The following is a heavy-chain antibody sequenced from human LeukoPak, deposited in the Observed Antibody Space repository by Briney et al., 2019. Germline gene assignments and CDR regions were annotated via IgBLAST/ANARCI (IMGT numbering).Heavy chain of an antibody. D-gene: IGHD6-6*01. J-gene: IGHJ5*02. CDR1: GYTFTSYG. CDR2: ISAYNGNT. Sequence: GASVKVSCKASGYTFTSYGISWVRQAPGQGLEWMGWISAYNGNTNYAQKLQGRVIMTTDTSTSTAYMELRSLRSDDTAVYYCARDLGSSATSTNWFDPWGQGTLVTVSS. CDR3: ARDLGSSATSTNWFDP. V-gene: IGHV1-18*01.